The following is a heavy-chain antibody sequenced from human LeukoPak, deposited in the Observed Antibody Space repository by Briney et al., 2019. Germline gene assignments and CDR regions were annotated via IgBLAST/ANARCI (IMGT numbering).Heavy chain of an antibody. V-gene: IGHV4-59*01. D-gene: IGHD2-15*01. CDR3: ARDRGFCSGGSCYRWFDP. CDR2: ISYTGST. Sequence: SETLSLTCTVSGGSISTYYWSWIRQPPGKGLEWIGYISYTGSTNYNPSLKSRVTISVDTSKKQFSLKLSSVTAADTAVYYCARDRGFCSGGSCYRWFDPWGQGTLVTVSS. CDR1: GGSISTYY. J-gene: IGHJ5*02.